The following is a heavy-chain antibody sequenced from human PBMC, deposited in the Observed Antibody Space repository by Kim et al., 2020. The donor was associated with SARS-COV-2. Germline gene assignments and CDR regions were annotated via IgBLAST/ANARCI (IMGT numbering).Heavy chain of an antibody. J-gene: IGHJ4*02. Sequence: GNPTYAQGFTGRFVFSLDTSVNTAYLQISSLKAEDTAVYYCARGYGESDYWGQGTLVTVSS. V-gene: IGHV7-4-1*02. D-gene: IGHD4-17*01. CDR2: GNP. CDR3: ARGYGESDY.